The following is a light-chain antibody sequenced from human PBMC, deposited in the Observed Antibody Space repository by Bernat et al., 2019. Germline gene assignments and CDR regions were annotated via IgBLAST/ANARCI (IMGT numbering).Light chain of an antibody. CDR2: GAS. V-gene: IGKV3-20*01. CDR1: QSVTSYY. CDR3: QQYGSSPLFS. Sequence: EIVLTQSPGTLSLSPGERATLSCRASQSVTSYYLAWYQQKPGQAPRLLIYGASSRATGIPDRFSGSGSGTDFTLTVNGLEPEDFAVYYCQQYGSSPLFSCGPGTRVDIK. J-gene: IGKJ3*01.